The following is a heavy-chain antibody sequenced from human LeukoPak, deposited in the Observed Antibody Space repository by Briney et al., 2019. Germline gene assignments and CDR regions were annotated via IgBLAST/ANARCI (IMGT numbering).Heavy chain of an antibody. D-gene: IGHD1-26*01. CDR2: ISAYNGNT. CDR3: ARDTLRVGATRSEGNYYYYYMDV. J-gene: IGHJ6*03. CDR1: GYTFTSYG. V-gene: IGHV1-18*01. Sequence: GASVKVSCKASGYTFTSYGISWVRQAPGQGLEWMGWISAYNGNTNYAQTLQGRVTMTTDTSTSTAYMELRSLRSDDTAVYYCARDTLRVGATRSEGNYYYYYMDVWGKGTTVTVSS.